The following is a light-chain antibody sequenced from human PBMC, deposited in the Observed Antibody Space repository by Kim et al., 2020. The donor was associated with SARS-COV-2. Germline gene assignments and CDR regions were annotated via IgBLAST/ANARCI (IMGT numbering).Light chain of an antibody. CDR1: QSVRNY. J-gene: IGKJ4*01. CDR3: HQRNIWPLT. Sequence: LSPGQRATISCRASQSVRNYLAWYQQKPGQAPRLLIYETSNRATGIPARFSGSGSGTDFTLTISSLEPEDFAVYYCHQRNIWPLTFGGGTKVDIK. CDR2: ETS. V-gene: IGKV3-11*01.